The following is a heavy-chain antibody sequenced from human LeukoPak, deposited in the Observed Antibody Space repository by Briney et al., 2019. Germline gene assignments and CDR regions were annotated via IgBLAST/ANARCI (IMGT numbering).Heavy chain of an antibody. Sequence: ASVKVSCKASGYTFTNYDINWVRQATGQGLESMGYMNPNSGNTGYAQRFQGRITMARSTSISTAYMELSSLTSEDTAVYYCARGRKRYVGIAAADFDYWGQGTLVTVSS. D-gene: IGHD6-13*01. CDR3: ARGRKRYVGIAAADFDY. J-gene: IGHJ4*02. CDR1: GYTFTNYD. CDR2: MNPNSGNT. V-gene: IGHV1-8*01.